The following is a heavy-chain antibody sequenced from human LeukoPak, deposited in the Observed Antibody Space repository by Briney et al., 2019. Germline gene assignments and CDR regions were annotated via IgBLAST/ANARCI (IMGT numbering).Heavy chain of an antibody. CDR3: ARRPVGVRKKHDL. Sequence: GASVKVSCKASGYTFTSYDINWVRQAPGQGLEWMGWMNPTSGDTGYVQKFQGRITMTRDTSVSTAYMELNSLTSEDTAVYYCARRPVGVRKKHDLWGQGTLVIVSS. J-gene: IGHJ5*02. CDR2: MNPTSGDT. D-gene: IGHD3-10*01. CDR1: GYTFTSYD. V-gene: IGHV1-8*01.